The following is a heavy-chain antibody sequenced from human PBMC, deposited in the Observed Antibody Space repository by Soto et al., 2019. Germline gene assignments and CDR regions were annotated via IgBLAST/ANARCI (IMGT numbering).Heavy chain of an antibody. D-gene: IGHD1-1*01. CDR3: VRDGTKTLRDWFDP. Sequence: TWETLSLTCTVPGASISGFYWSWIRKSAGKGLEWIGRIYATGTTDYNPSLKSRVMMSVDTSKKQFSLKLRSVTAADTAVYYCVRDGTKTLRDWFDPWGQGISVTGSS. V-gene: IGHV4-4*07. J-gene: IGHJ5*02. CDR1: GASISGFY. CDR2: IYATGTT.